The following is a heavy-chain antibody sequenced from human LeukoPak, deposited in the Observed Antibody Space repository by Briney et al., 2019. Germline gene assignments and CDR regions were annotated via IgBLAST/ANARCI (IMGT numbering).Heavy chain of an antibody. CDR1: GFTLSTYS. D-gene: IGHD3-22*01. J-gene: IGHJ1*01. V-gene: IGHV3-21*01. Sequence: GGSLRLSCTVSGFTLSTYSLNWVRRAPGKGLEWVSLMTNSRSYYADSVKGRFTISRDNSKNTLYLQMNSLRAEDTAVYYCAKADYYDSSGYYQYPYFQHWGQGTLVTVSS. CDR3: AKADYYDSSGYYQYPYFQH. CDR2: MTNSRSY.